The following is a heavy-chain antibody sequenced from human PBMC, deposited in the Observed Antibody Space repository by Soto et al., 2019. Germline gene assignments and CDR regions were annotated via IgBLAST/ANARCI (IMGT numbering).Heavy chain of an antibody. CDR2: AYYRACT. CDR3: ARDLGQGNTPAHKYFDF. V-gene: IGHV4-61*01. D-gene: IGHD3-16*01. J-gene: IGHJ4*02. Sequence: QVQLQESGPGLVKPSETLSLTCTVSGLSVTSDSYWSWIRQAPGKGLEWIGYAYYRACTRHNPFLQSRLTISVDTSKNQFSLSLRSVTPTDTAVYYCARDLGQGNTPAHKYFDFWGQGSLVTVPS. CDR1: GLSVTSDSY.